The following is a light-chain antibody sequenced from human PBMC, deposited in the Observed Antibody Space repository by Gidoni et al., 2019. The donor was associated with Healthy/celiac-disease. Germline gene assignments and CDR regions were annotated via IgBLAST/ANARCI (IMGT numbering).Light chain of an antibody. V-gene: IGLV1-51*01. CDR2: DNN. CDR1: SSNIGNNY. CDR3: GTWDSSLSALL. J-gene: IGLJ2*01. Sequence: QSVLTPPPSVSAAPGQKVTISCSGSSSNIGNNYVSWYQQLPGTAPKLLIYDNNKRPSGIPDRFSGSKSGTSATLGITGLQTGDEADYYCGTWDSSLSALLFGGGTKLTVL.